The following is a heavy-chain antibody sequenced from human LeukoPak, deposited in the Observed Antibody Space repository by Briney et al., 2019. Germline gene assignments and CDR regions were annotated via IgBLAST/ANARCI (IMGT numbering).Heavy chain of an antibody. Sequence: ASVKVSCKASGYTFTNYGISWVRQAPGQGLEWMGWISAYNGNTNYAQKLQGRVTVTTDTSTSTAYMELRSLRSDDTAVYYCARDSPYYDILTGYFGAFDIWGQGTMVTVSS. CDR3: ARDSPYYDILTGYFGAFDI. CDR1: GYTFTNYG. CDR2: ISAYNGNT. J-gene: IGHJ3*02. V-gene: IGHV1-18*01. D-gene: IGHD3-9*01.